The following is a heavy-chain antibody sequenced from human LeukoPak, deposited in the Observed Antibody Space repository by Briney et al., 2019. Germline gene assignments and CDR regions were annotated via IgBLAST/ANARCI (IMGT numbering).Heavy chain of an antibody. D-gene: IGHD6-6*01. J-gene: IGHJ4*02. Sequence: ASVKVSCKASGYTFTSYYMHWVRQAPGEGLEWMGIINPSGGSTTYAQKFQGRVTMTRDMSTSTVYMDLSSLRSEDTAVYYCAREWGSSSGVDYWGQGTLVTVSS. V-gene: IGHV1-46*01. CDR1: GYTFTSYY. CDR3: AREWGSSSGVDY. CDR2: INPSGGST.